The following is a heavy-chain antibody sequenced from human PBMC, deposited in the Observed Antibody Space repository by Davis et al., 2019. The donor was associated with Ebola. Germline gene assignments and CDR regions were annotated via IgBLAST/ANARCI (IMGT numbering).Heavy chain of an antibody. Sequence: MPSETLSLTCTVSGGSIISSSSFWGWIRQPPRKGLEWIGSIYYSGITYYNPSLKSRVTISVDTSKNQFSLKLRSVTAADTAVYYCARDLVAAAVILWGHWFDPWGQGTLVTVSS. CDR2: IYYSGIT. CDR1: GGSIISSSSF. J-gene: IGHJ5*02. D-gene: IGHD6-13*01. CDR3: ARDLVAAAVILWGHWFDP. V-gene: IGHV4-39*02.